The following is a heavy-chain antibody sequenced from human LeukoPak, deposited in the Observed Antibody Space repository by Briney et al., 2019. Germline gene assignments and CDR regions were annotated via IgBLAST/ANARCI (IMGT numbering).Heavy chain of an antibody. Sequence: ASMKVSCKASGYTFTSYYVHWVRQAPGQGLEWMGIINPNGGSTNYAQKFQGRVTMTRDTSTSTVYMELSSLRSEDTAVYYCARDDITAAAGYWGQGTLVTVSS. CDR2: INPNGGST. J-gene: IGHJ4*02. V-gene: IGHV1-46*01. CDR1: GYTFTSYY. D-gene: IGHD6-25*01. CDR3: ARDDITAAAGY.